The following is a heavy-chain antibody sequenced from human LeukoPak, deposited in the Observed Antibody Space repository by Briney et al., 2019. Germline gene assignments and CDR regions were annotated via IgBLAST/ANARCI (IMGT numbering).Heavy chain of an antibody. Sequence: PSETLSLTCTVSGGSISSSSYYWGWIRQPPGKGLEWIGSIYYSGSTYYDPSLKSRVTISVDTSKNQFSLKLSSVTAADTAVYYCAREIGGDPYFDYWGQGTLVTVSS. D-gene: IGHD3-16*01. V-gene: IGHV4-39*07. CDR1: GGSISSSSYY. CDR3: AREIGGDPYFDY. J-gene: IGHJ4*02. CDR2: IYYSGST.